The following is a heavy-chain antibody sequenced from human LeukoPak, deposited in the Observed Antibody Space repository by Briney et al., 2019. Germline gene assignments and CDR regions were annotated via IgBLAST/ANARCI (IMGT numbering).Heavy chain of an antibody. J-gene: IGHJ4*02. CDR2: INHSGST. CDR3: ARGRYSSGWYYFDY. V-gene: IGHV4-34*01. D-gene: IGHD6-19*01. Sequence: PSETLSLTCAVYGGSFSGYYWSWIRQPPGKGLEWIGEINHSGSTNYGPSLKSRVTISVDTSKNQFSLKLSSVTAADTAVYYCARGRYSSGWYYFDYWGQGTLVTVSS. CDR1: GGSFSGYY.